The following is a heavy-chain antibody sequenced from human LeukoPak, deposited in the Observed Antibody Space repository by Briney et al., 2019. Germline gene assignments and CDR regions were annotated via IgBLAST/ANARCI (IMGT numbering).Heavy chain of an antibody. D-gene: IGHD6-13*01. CDR3: VRGPRAAAYDY. CDR1: GYSFTGYY. CDR2: INPYSGGT. Sequence: ASVKVSCKASGYSFTGYYMHWVRQAPGQGLEWMGWINPYSGGTNYAQKFQGRVTMTRDTPISTAYMELSRLRSDDTAVYYCVRGPRAAAYDYWGQGTLVTVSS. V-gene: IGHV1-2*02. J-gene: IGHJ4*02.